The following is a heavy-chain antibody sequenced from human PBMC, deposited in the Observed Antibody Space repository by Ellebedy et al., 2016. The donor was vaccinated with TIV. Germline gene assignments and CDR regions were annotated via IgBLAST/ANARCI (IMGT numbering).Heavy chain of an antibody. J-gene: IGHJ5*02. D-gene: IGHD4-17*01. CDR1: GYTFTSYG. CDR3: ASLPHYGDSGP. V-gene: IGHV1-18*04. CDR2: ISAYNGNT. Sequence: AASVKVSCKASGYTFTSYGISWVRQAPGQGLAWMGWISAYNGNTNYEQKFQGRVTMTTDTSTSTAYMELRSLRSDDTAVYYCASLPHYGDSGPWGQGTLVTVSS.